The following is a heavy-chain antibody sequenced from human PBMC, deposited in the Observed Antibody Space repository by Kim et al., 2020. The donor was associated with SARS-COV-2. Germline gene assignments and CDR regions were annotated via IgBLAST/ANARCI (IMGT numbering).Heavy chain of an antibody. CDR3: ARDEGYCGGGSCYSDYYYYGMDV. CDR1: GGSISSGNYY. J-gene: IGHJ6*02. CDR2: IYYSGST. V-gene: IGHV4-31*03. Sequence: SETLSLTCTVSGGSISSGNYYWSWIRQHPGKGLEWIGYIYYSGSTYYNPSLKSRVTISVDTSKNQFSLKLSSVTAADTAVYYCARDEGYCGGGSCYSDYYYYGMDVWGQGTTVTVSS. D-gene: IGHD2-15*01.